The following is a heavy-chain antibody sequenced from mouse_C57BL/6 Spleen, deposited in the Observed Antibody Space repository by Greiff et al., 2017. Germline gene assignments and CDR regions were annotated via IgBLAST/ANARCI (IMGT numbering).Heavy chain of an antibody. V-gene: IGHV3-6*01. Sequence: EVKLMESGPGLVKPSQSLSLTCSVTGYSITSGYYWNWIRQFPGNKLEWMGYISYDGSNNYNPSLKNRISITRDTSKNQFFLKLNSVTTEDTATYYCARREEKYFDVWGTGTTVTVSS. CDR3: ARREEKYFDV. J-gene: IGHJ1*03. CDR2: ISYDGSN. CDR1: GYSITSGYY.